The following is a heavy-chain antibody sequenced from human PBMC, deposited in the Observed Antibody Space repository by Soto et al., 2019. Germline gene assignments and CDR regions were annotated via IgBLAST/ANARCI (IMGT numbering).Heavy chain of an antibody. CDR2: ISGSGGST. CDR1: GFTFSSYA. V-gene: IGHV3-23*01. Sequence: GGSLRLSCAASGFTFSSYAMSWVRQAPGKGLEWVSAISGSGGSTYYADSVKGRFTISRDNSKNTLYLQMTSLRAEDTAVYYCAKGGVLVGGNWFDPWGQGTLVTVSS. CDR3: AKGGVLVGGNWFDP. D-gene: IGHD3-10*01. J-gene: IGHJ5*02.